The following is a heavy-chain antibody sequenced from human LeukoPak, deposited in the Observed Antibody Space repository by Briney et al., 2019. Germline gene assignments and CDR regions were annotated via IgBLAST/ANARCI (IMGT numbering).Heavy chain of an antibody. CDR1: GFTFSGYA. V-gene: IGHV3-23*01. CDR3: AKLIGPHYYYGMDV. Sequence: AAGSLRLTCAASGFTFSGYAMSWVRQAPGKGLEWVSAISRSGGSTYYADSVKGRFTIARHNSKNTRYLQMNSLRADDTAVYYCAKLIGPHYYYGMDVWGQGTTVTVSS. J-gene: IGHJ6*02. CDR2: ISRSGGST. D-gene: IGHD3-16*01.